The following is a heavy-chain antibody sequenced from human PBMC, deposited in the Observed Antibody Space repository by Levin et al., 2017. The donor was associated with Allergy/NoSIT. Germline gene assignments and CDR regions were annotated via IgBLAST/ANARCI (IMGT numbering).Heavy chain of an antibody. CDR2: IIPIFGTA. V-gene: IGHV1-69*13. J-gene: IGHJ6*02. Sequence: ASVKVSCKASGGTFSSYAISWVRQAPGQGLEWMGGIIPIFGTANYAQKFQGRVTITADESTSTAYMELSSLRSEDTAVYYCASRALPSSKQQKPGMDVWGQGTTVTVSS. D-gene: IGHD6-13*01. CDR1: GGTFSSYA. CDR3: ASRALPSSKQQKPGMDV.